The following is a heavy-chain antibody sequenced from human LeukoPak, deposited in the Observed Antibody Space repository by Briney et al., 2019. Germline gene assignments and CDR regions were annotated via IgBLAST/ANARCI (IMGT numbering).Heavy chain of an antibody. Sequence: GGSLRLSCAASGFTVSDNFMSWVRQGPGKGLEWVSVTFTGGAAFYADSVRGRFSIFRDDSKNILFLQMNSLRAEDTAVYYCARWNYPWGQGTLVTVSS. CDR1: GFTVSDNF. V-gene: IGHV3-53*01. CDR3: ARWNYP. CDR2: TFTGGAA. D-gene: IGHD1-1*01. J-gene: IGHJ5*02.